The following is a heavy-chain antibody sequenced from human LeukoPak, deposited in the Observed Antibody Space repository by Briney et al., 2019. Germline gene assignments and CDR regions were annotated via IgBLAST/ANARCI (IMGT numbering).Heavy chain of an antibody. CDR3: ARVIIPPITIFGVPNPDAFDI. V-gene: IGHV3-20*01. Sequence: GGSLRLSCAASGFTFDDYGMSWVRQAPGKGLEWVSGINWNGGSTGYADSVKGRFTISRDNAKNSLYLQMNSLRAEDTALYHCARVIIPPITIFGVPNPDAFDIWGQGTMVTVSS. D-gene: IGHD3-3*01. CDR1: GFTFDDYG. J-gene: IGHJ3*02. CDR2: INWNGGST.